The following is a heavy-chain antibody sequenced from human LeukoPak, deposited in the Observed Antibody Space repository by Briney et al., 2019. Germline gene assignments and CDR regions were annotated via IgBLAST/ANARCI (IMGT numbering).Heavy chain of an antibody. V-gene: IGHV3-30*18. D-gene: IGHD3-3*01. Sequence: GGFLRLSCAPSGFTFSSYGMHWVRQAPGKGLEWVAVISYDGSNKYYADSVKGRFTISRDNSKNTLYLQMNSLRAEDTAVYYCAKDHGVDFWSGEGDYFDYWGQGTLVTVSS. CDR2: ISYDGSNK. CDR3: AKDHGVDFWSGEGDYFDY. J-gene: IGHJ4*02. CDR1: GFTFSSYG.